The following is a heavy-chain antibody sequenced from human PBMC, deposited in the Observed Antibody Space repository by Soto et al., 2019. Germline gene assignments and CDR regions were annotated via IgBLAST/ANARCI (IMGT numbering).Heavy chain of an antibody. J-gene: IGHJ3*02. CDR3: ARSKERYDAFDI. Sequence: ASVKVSCKVSGYTLTELSMHWVRQAPGKGLEWMGGFDPEDGETIYAQKFQGRVTMTEDTSTDTAYMELSSLRSEDTAVYYCARSKERYDAFDIWGQGTMVTVSS. V-gene: IGHV1-24*01. CDR1: GYTLTELS. CDR2: FDPEDGET.